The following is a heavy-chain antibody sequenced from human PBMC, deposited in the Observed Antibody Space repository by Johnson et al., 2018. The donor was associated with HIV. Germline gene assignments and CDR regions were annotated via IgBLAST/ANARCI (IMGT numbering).Heavy chain of an antibody. CDR1: GFAFSGYA. D-gene: IGHD6-13*01. CDR3: ARALKRIAAADDAFDI. V-gene: IGHV3-30*04. CDR2: ISYDGTKK. Sequence: QVQLVESGGGVVQPRRSLRLSCAASGFAFSGYALHWVRQAPGKGLEWVAVISYDGTKKDYGGSVKGRFTISRDNSKNTLYLQMNSLRAEDTAVYYCARALKRIAAADDAFDIWGQGTMVTVSS. J-gene: IGHJ3*02.